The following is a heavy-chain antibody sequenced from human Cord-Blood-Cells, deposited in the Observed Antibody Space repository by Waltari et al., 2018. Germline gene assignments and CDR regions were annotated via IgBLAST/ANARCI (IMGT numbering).Heavy chain of an antibody. CDR1: GYTFTSYD. CDR3: ARGASRFYYYDSSGYYYY. V-gene: IGHV1-8*01. CDR2: MNPDSGKT. D-gene: IGHD3-22*01. Sequence: QVQLVQSGAEVKKPGASVKVSCKASGYTFTSYDINWVRQATGQGLEWMGWMNPDSGKTGYAQKFQGRVTMTRNTSISTAYMELSSLRSEDTAVYYCARGASRFYYYDSSGYYYYWGQGTLVTVSS. J-gene: IGHJ4*02.